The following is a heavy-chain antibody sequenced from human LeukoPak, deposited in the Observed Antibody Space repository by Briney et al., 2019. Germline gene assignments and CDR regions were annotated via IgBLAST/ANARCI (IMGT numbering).Heavy chain of an antibody. Sequence: GGSLRLSCAASGFTFSRHWMTWVRQAPGKGLEWVSAISGSGGSTYYADSVKGRFTISRDNSKNTLYLQMNSLRAEDTAVYYCAKFNDFWSGRTSQYYYGMDVWGQGTTVTVSS. J-gene: IGHJ6*02. CDR1: GFTFSRHW. D-gene: IGHD3-3*01. V-gene: IGHV3-23*01. CDR3: AKFNDFWSGRTSQYYYGMDV. CDR2: ISGSGGST.